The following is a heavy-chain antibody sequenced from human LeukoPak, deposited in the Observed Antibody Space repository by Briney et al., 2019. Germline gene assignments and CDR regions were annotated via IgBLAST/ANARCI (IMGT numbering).Heavy chain of an antibody. CDR3: ARNNGGREVVGDWFDP. Sequence: PGGSLRLSCAASGFTVSSNYMSWVRQAPGKGLEWVSVIYSGGSTYYADSVRDRLTISRDNSKNTLYLQMKSLRAEDTAVYYCARNNGGREVVGDWFDPWGQGTLVTVSS. CDR2: IYSGGST. V-gene: IGHV3-53*01. J-gene: IGHJ5*02. D-gene: IGHD1-26*01. CDR1: GFTVSSNY.